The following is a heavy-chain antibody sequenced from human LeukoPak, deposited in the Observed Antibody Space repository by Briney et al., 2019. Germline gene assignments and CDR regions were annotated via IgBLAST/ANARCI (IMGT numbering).Heavy chain of an antibody. CDR1: GGTFISYA. D-gene: IGHD5/OR15-5a*01. Sequence: SVKVSCKASGGTFISYAISWVRQAPGQGLEWMGGIIPIFGTANYAQKFQGRVTITADESTSTAYMELSSLRSEDTAVYYCARDRTRGSPTVSTGTFDPWGQGTLVTVSS. CDR3: ARDRTRGSPTVSTGTFDP. J-gene: IGHJ5*02. V-gene: IGHV1-69*13. CDR2: IIPIFGTA.